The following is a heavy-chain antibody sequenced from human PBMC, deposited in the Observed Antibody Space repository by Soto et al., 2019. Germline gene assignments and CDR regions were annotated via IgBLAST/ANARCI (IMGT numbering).Heavy chain of an antibody. CDR3: ARGVGNLYYYYYMGV. J-gene: IGHJ6*03. V-gene: IGHV1-8*01. D-gene: IGHD1-1*01. CDR2: MNPNSGNT. CDR1: GYTFTSYD. Sequence: GTSVKVSCKASGYTFTSYDINWVRQATGQGLEWMGWMNPNSGNTGYAQKFQGRVTMTRNTSISTAYMELSSLRSEDTAVYYCARGVGNLYYYYYMGVWGKGTTVTVSS.